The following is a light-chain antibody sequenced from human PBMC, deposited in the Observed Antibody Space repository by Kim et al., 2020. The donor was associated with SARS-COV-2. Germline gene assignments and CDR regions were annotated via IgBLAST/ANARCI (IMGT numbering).Light chain of an antibody. CDR1: NSDIGAYIF. J-gene: IGLJ1*01. Sequence: GQSVTISCTGTNSDIGAYIFVSWYQQYPGQAPKLMIYDVNKRPSGVPDRFSGSKSGNTASLTVSGLQAEDEADYYCCSYAGVFSYVFGTGTKVTVL. V-gene: IGLV2-11*01. CDR2: DVN. CDR3: CSYAGVFSYV.